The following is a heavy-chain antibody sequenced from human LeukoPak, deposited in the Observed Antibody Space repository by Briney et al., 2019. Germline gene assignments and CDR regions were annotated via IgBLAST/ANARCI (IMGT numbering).Heavy chain of an antibody. CDR3: ARLDSSGCYYIDAFDI. CDR2: IYHSGST. J-gene: IGHJ3*02. Sequence: SETLSLTCTVSGYSISSGYYWGWIRQPPGKGLEWIGSIYHSGSTYYNPSLKSRVTISVDTSKNQFSLKLSSVTAADTAVYYCARLDSSGCYYIDAFDIWGQGTMVTVSS. D-gene: IGHD3-22*01. CDR1: GYSISSGYY. V-gene: IGHV4-38-2*02.